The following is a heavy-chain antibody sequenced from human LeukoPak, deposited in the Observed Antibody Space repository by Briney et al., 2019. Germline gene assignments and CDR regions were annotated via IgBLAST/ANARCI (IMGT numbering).Heavy chain of an antibody. J-gene: IGHJ6*02. Sequence: GGSLRLSCAASGFSFSSYPMHWVRQAPGKGLAWVAVTSTDGSDKYYADSVKGRFSISRDNSMNTLYLQINSLRAEDTAVYYCARANCGGDCYFSGYGMDVWGQGTTVTVSS. D-gene: IGHD2-21*02. CDR2: TSTDGSDK. CDR1: GFSFSSYP. CDR3: ARANCGGDCYFSGYGMDV. V-gene: IGHV3-30*04.